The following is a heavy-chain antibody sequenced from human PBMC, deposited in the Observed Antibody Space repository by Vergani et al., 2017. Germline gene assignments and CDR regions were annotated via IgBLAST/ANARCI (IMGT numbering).Heavy chain of an antibody. V-gene: IGHV4-38-2*02. CDR1: GYSISSGYY. CDR2: IYHSGST. J-gene: IGHJ5*02. D-gene: IGHD6-6*01. CDR3: ARDKRGIAARGNWFDP. Sequence: QVQLQESGPGLVKPSETLSLTCTVSGYSISSGYYWGWIRQPPGKGLEWIGSIYHSGSTYYNPSLKSRVTISVDTSKNQFSLKLSSVTAADTAVYYCARDKRGIAARGNWFDPWGQGTLVTVSS.